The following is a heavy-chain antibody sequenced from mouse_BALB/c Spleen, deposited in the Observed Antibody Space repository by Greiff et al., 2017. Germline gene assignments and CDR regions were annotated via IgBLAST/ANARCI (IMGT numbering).Heavy chain of an antibody. V-gene: IGHV2-9*02. CDR2: IWAGGST. J-gene: IGHJ4*01. CDR3: ARDRSRGAMDY. Sequence: VQVVESGPGLVAPSQSLSITCTVSGFSLTSYGVHWVRQPPGKGLEWLGVIWAGGSTNYNSALMSRLSISKDNSKSQVFLKMNSLQTDDTAMYYCARDRSRGAMDYWGQGTSVTVSS. CDR1: GFSLTSYG.